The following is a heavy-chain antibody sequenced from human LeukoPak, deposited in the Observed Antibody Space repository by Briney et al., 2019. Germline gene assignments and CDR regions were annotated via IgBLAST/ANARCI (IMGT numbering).Heavy chain of an antibody. CDR3: ASSCSSTSCYYYYYYGMDV. CDR2: INHSGST. V-gene: IGHV4-34*01. Sequence: SETLSLTCAVYGGSFSGYYWSWIRQPPGKGLEWIGEINHSGSTNYNLSLKSRVTISVDTSKNQFSLKLSSVTAADTAVYYCASSCSSTSCYYYYYYGMDVWGQGTTVTVSS. D-gene: IGHD2-2*01. CDR1: GGSFSGYY. J-gene: IGHJ6*02.